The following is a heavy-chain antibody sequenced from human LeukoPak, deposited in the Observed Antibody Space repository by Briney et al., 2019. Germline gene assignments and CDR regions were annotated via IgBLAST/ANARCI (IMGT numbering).Heavy chain of an antibody. J-gene: IGHJ4*02. CDR3: AKRTLGELSLV. CDR1: GFTFSSYG. D-gene: IGHD3-16*02. Sequence: GRSLRLSCAASGFTFSSYGMHWVRQAPGKGLEWVAVISYDGSNKYYADSVKGRFTISRDNSKNTLYLQMNSLRAEDTAVYYCAKRTLGELSLVWGQGTLVTVSS. CDR2: ISYDGSNK. V-gene: IGHV3-30*18.